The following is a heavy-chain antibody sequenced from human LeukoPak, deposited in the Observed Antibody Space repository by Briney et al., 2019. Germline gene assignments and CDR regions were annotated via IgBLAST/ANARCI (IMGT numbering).Heavy chain of an antibody. V-gene: IGHV1-8*01. J-gene: IGHJ5*02. D-gene: IGHD3-22*01. CDR2: MNPNSGNT. CDR3: ARDGRDSSGYYGWFDP. Sequence: ASVKVSCKASGYTFTSYDINWVRQATGQGLEWMGWMNPNSGNTGYAQKFQGRVTMTRNTSISTAYMELSSLRSEDTAVYYCARDGRDSSGYYGWFDPWGQGTLVTVSS. CDR1: GYTFTSYD.